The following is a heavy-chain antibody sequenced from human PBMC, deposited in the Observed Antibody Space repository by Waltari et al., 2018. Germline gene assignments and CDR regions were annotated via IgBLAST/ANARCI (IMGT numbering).Heavy chain of an antibody. Sequence: EVRLAESGGGLVKPGGSLRRSCIASGFDFSACDMNWVRQAPGTGLEWVSSIGGTHSNIFYADSVKGRFTVSRDNAKKSLYLQMDNLRAEDTGLYYCTRDLYGSGGDWFDPWGQGTLVTVSS. V-gene: IGHV3-21*02. J-gene: IGHJ5*02. D-gene: IGHD3-10*01. CDR3: TRDLYGSGGDWFDP. CDR2: IGGTHSNI. CDR1: GFDFSACD.